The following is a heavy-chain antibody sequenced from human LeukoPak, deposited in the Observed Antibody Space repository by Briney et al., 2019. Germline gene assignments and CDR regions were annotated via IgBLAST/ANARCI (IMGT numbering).Heavy chain of an antibody. D-gene: IGHD2-8*01. J-gene: IGHJ5*02. V-gene: IGHV5-51*01. CDR2: IYPGDSDT. CDR3: AREAAVTNVAARFDP. Sequence: GESLKISCKGSGYSFTNYWIGWVRQMPGKGLEWMGIIYPGDSDTRYSPSFQGQVTISADKSISTAYLQWSSLKASDTAMYYCAREAAVTNVAARFDPWGQGTLVTVSS. CDR1: GYSFTNYW.